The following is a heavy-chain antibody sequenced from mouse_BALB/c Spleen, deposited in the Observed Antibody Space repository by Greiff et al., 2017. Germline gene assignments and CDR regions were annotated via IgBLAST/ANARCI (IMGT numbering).Heavy chain of an antibody. J-gene: IGHJ2*01. D-gene: IGHD2-14*01. V-gene: IGHV3-2*02. CDR1: GYSITSDYA. CDR3: ARYYRYYYFDY. CDR2: ISYSGST. Sequence: EVQGVESGPGLVKPSQSLSLTCTVTGYSITSDYAWNWIRQFPGNKLEWMGYISYSGSTSYNPSLKSRISITRDTSKNQFFLQLNSVTTEDTATYYCARYYRYYYFDYWGQGTTLTVSS.